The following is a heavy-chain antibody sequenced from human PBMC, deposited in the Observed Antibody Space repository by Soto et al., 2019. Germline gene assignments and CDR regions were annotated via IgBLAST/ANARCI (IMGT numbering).Heavy chain of an antibody. J-gene: IGHJ4*02. CDR1: GFTFSGFA. Sequence: ASVRLSWAPSGFTFSGFAMGCVRRAPWKWLYWVSATGGSGGSTDSADSVKGRFTISRENSKNTLYLQKSSRRAEATVVYSCARGFSAGKGSPPDFWGQGSLVSVYS. D-gene: IGHD6-13*01. V-gene: IGHV3-23*01. CDR3: ARGFSAGKGSPPDF. CDR2: TGGSGGST.